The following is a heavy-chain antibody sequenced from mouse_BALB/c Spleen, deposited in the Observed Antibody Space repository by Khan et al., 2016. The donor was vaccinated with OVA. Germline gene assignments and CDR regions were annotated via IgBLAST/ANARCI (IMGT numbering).Heavy chain of an antibody. J-gene: IGHJ3*01. CDR2: ISSIGSYT. V-gene: IGHV5-9*02. Sequence: EVELVESGGGLVKPGGSLKLSCAVSGFAFNSYDMSWVRQTPEKRLEWVATISSIGSYTYYPDSVKGRFTISRDTARNTLYLQMSSLRSEDTALYYISRPSYYVNPWFTYGGQGTLVTVSA. CDR1: GFAFNSYD. CDR3: SRPSYYVNPWFTY. D-gene: IGHD2-10*01.